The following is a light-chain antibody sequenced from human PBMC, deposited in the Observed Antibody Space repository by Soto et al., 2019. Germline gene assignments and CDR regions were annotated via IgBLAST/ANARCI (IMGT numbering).Light chain of an antibody. V-gene: IGKV2-30*01. CDR2: KVS. J-gene: IGKJ1*01. CDR3: MQGTHWPLTWT. CDR1: QSLVYSDGKTY. Sequence: DVVMTQSPLSLPVTLGQPASISCRSSQSLVYSDGKTYLNWFQQRPGQSPRRLIYKVSNRDSGVPDRFSGGGSGADFTLKISRVEAEDVGVYYCMQGTHWPLTWTF.